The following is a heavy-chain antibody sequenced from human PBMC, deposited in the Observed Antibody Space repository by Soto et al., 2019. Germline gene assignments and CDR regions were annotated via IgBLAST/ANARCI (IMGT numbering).Heavy chain of an antibody. Sequence: QVQLVQSGAEVKKPGSSVKVSSKASGGTFSSYAISWVRQAPGQGLEWMGGIIPIFGTANYAQKFQGRVTITADESTSTAYMELSSLRSEDTAVYYCARGTEDIVLVPAAIHYYYYGMDVWGQGTTVTVSS. CDR3: ARGTEDIVLVPAAIHYYYYGMDV. J-gene: IGHJ6*02. V-gene: IGHV1-69*12. CDR2: IIPIFGTA. D-gene: IGHD2-2*01. CDR1: GGTFSSYA.